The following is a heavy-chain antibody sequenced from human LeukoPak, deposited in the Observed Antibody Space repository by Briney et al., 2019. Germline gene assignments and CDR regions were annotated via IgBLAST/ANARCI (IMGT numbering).Heavy chain of an antibody. CDR3: ARPTTVAVAGTCGY. CDR2: IGDSGSNYI. J-gene: IGHJ4*02. D-gene: IGHD6-19*01. CDR1: GFTLSHYN. V-gene: IGHV3-21*01. Sequence: GGSLRLSCAASGFTLSHYNMNWVRQVPGKGLEWVSSIGDSGSNYIYYADSVKGRFTISRDSAKNSLYLQMNSLRAEDTAVYYCARPTTVAVAGTCGYWGQGTLVTVSS.